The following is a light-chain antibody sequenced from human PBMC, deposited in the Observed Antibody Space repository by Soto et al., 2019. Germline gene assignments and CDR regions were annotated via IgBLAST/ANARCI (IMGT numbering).Light chain of an antibody. CDR3: QQSYSTLYT. CDR1: QRIGTS. Sequence: DIQMTQSPSSLSASIGDRVTITCRASQRIGTSLSWHQQKSGRAPKLLIHAASTLQSGVPSRFSGSGSGTDFTLTISSLQPEDVAVYYCQQSYSTLYTFGQGTNLEIK. CDR2: AAS. V-gene: IGKV1-39*01. J-gene: IGKJ2*01.